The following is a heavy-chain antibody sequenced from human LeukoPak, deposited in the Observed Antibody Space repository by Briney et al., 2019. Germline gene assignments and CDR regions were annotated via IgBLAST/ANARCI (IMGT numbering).Heavy chain of an antibody. CDR3: AARRGGIAVAGIDY. D-gene: IGHD6-19*01. V-gene: IGHV3-21*01. J-gene: IGHJ4*02. Sequence: GLSLSLSCAASGFTFSSYSKNWVRQAPGKGLEWVSSISSSSSYIYYAESVKGRFTISRDNAKDSQYLQMTSLRAEDTALYYCAARRGGIAVAGIDYWGQGTLVTVSS. CDR1: GFTFSSYS. CDR2: ISSSSSYI.